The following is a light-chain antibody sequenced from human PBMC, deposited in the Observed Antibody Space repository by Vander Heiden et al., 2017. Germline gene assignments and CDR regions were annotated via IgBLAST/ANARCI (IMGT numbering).Light chain of an antibody. V-gene: IGLV1-40*01. CDR2: GNN. CDR3: QSYDSSLSGWV. CDR1: SSNIGAGYD. Sequence: QSVLTQPPSVSGAPGQRVTISCTGSSSNIGAGYDVHWYQQRPGTAPKLLVHGNNNRPSGVPDRFSGSKSGTSASLAITGLQAEDEADYYCQSYDSSLSGWVFGGGTKLTVL. J-gene: IGLJ3*02.